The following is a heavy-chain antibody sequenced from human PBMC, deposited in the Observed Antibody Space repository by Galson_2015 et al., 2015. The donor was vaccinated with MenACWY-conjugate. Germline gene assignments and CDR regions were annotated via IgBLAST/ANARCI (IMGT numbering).Heavy chain of an antibody. CDR2: IKQDGSEK. CDR3: AREGPVVITGVRYYYYGMDV. Sequence: SLRLSCAASGFTFSSYWMSWVRQAPGKGLEWVANIKQDGSEKYYVDSVKGRFTISRDNAKNSLYLQMNSLRAEDTAVYYCAREGPVVITGVRYYYYGMDVWGQGTTV. J-gene: IGHJ6*02. D-gene: IGHD3-22*01. CDR1: GFTFSSYW. V-gene: IGHV3-7*03.